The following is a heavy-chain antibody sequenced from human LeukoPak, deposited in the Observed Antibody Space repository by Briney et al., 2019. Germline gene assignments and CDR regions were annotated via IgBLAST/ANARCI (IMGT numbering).Heavy chain of an antibody. CDR3: ARGEWEIGLFFDY. D-gene: IGHD1-26*01. V-gene: IGHV4-59*01. Sequence: PSETLSLTCTVSGDSLSSYYWNWIRQPPGKGLEWMGYIYYSGSTDYNPSLKSRVTISLDTSKNQFSLKLSAVTAADTAVYYCARGEWEIGLFFDYWGQGTLVTVSS. CDR2: IYYSGST. CDR1: GDSLSSYY. J-gene: IGHJ4*02.